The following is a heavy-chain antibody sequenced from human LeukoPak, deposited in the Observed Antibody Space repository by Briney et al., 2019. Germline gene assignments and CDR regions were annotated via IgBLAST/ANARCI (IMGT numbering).Heavy chain of an antibody. CDR2: IYDSGST. V-gene: IGHV4-59*01. D-gene: IGHD3-22*01. CDR3: ARGVSYYDSSGYYNEYFQH. J-gene: IGHJ1*01. CDR1: GGSISSDY. Sequence: PSETLSLTCTVSGGSISSDYWTWIRQSPGKGLEWIGYIYDSGSTNYNPSLKSRVTISVDTSKNQFSLKLSSVTTADTAVYYCARGVSYYDSSGYYNEYFQHWGQGTLVTVSS.